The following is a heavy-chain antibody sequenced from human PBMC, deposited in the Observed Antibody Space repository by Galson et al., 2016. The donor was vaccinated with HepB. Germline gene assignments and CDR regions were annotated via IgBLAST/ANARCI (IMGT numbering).Heavy chain of an antibody. Sequence: SLRLSCAASGFTFSSYWMHWVRQAPGKGLVWVSRINSDGSSTSYADSVKGRFTISRDNAKNTLYLQMNSLRAEDTAVYYCERASLHMVRGVSQWYFDLWGRGTLVTVSS. D-gene: IGHD3-10*01. CDR1: GFTFSSYW. J-gene: IGHJ2*01. CDR2: INSDGSST. CDR3: ERASLHMVRGVSQWYFDL. V-gene: IGHV3-74*01.